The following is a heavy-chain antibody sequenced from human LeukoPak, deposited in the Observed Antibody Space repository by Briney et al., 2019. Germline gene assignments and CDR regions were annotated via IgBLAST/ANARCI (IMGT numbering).Heavy chain of an antibody. J-gene: IGHJ5*02. Sequence: SETLSLTCTVSGGSISSSSYYWGWIRQPPGKGLEWIGSIYYSGSTYYNPSLKSRVTISVDTSKNQFSPKLSSATAADTAVYYCARQAWYSGSYYAGNWFDPWGQGTLVTVSS. CDR3: ARQAWYSGSYYAGNWFDP. V-gene: IGHV4-39*01. CDR2: IYYSGST. CDR1: GGSISSSSYY. D-gene: IGHD1-26*01.